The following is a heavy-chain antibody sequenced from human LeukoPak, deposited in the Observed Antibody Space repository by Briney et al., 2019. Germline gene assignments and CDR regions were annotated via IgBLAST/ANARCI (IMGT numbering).Heavy chain of an antibody. CDR2: FSSSSSYI. D-gene: IGHD6-19*01. V-gene: IGHV3-21*01. Sequence: PGGSLRLSCAASGFTFSSYSMNWVRQAPGKGLEWVSSFSSSSSYIYYADSVKGRFTISRDNARNSLYLQMNSLRAEDTAVYYCARDTVAVVEYYMDVWGKGTTVTVS. CDR3: ARDTVAVVEYYMDV. J-gene: IGHJ6*03. CDR1: GFTFSSYS.